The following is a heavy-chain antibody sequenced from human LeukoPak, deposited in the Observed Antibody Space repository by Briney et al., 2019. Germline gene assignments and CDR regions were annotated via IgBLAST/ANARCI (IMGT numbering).Heavy chain of an antibody. J-gene: IGHJ5*02. V-gene: IGHV1-2*02. CDR3: AREPRYCGGDCYPTPPWFDP. Sequence: ASVKVSCKASGYTFTGYYMHWVRQAPGQGLEWMGWINPNSGGTNYAQKFQGRVTMTRDTSISTAYMELSRLRSDDTAVYYCAREPRYCGGDCYPTPPWFDPWGQGTLVTVPS. CDR2: INPNSGGT. D-gene: IGHD2-21*01. CDR1: GYTFTGYY.